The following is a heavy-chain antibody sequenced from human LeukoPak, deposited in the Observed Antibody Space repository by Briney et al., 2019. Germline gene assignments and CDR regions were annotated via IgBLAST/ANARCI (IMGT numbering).Heavy chain of an antibody. V-gene: IGHV3-30*18. CDR1: GFTFSSYG. D-gene: IGHD3-22*01. J-gene: IGHJ4*02. CDR3: AKSVRKSNYDSSGYRYYFDY. CDR2: ISYEGSDN. Sequence: GGSLRLSCVVSGFTFSSYGMHWVRQAPGKGLEWVAVISYEGSDNYYADSVKGRFTISRDNSMHTLYLQMNSLRAEDTAVYYCAKSVRKSNYDSSGYRYYFDYWGQGTLVTVSS.